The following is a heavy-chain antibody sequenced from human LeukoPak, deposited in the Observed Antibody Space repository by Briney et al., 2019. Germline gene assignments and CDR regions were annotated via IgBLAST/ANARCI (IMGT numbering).Heavy chain of an antibody. D-gene: IGHD2-8*01. Sequence: SETLSLTCTVSGGPISSYYWSWIRQPPGKGLEWIGYIYYSGSTNYNPSLKSRVTISVDTSKNQFSLKLSSVTAADTAVYYCARGQSGGYCTNGVCYMGWFDPWGQGTLVTVSS. CDR2: IYYSGST. J-gene: IGHJ5*02. CDR1: GGPISSYY. V-gene: IGHV4-59*01. CDR3: ARGQSGGYCTNGVCYMGWFDP.